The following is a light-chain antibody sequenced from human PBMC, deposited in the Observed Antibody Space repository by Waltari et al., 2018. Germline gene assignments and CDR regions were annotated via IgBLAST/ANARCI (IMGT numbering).Light chain of an antibody. V-gene: IGKV3-11*01. J-gene: IGKJ4*01. Sequence: EIVLTQSPATLSLSPGDRAPLSCRASMSLSRYLGWYQQRPGQAPRLLIYDASNRATGISARFSGSGSGTDFTLTISGLEPDDFAVYYCLQRIHWPFTFGGGTKVEIK. CDR2: DAS. CDR3: LQRIHWPFT. CDR1: MSLSRY.